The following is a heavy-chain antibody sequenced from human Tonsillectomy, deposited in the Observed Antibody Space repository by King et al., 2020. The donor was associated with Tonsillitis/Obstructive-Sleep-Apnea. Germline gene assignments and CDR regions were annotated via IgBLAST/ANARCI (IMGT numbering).Heavy chain of an antibody. D-gene: IGHD2-2*01. CDR3: AKAPTALPALFDY. CDR1: GFTFSNSA. Sequence: VQLVESGGGLVQPGESLRLSCATSGFTFSNSAMSWVRQAPETGLEWVSAISGSGGSTYYAASVKGRFTISRDNSKNTLYLDMNTLRAEDTAVYYCAKAPTALPALFDYWGQGTLVTVSS. V-gene: IGHV3-23*04. CDR2: ISGSGGST. J-gene: IGHJ4*02.